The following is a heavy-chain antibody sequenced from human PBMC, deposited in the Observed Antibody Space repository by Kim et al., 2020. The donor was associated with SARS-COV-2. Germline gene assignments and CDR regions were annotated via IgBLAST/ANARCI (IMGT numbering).Heavy chain of an antibody. CDR3: ARGKITIFVLIIQDYYGIDV. V-gene: IGHV4-34*01. Sequence: IGDISLSITTQSTPSLKSRITITIDKSKNQFSLKLSSVTAADTAVYYCARGKITIFVLIIQDYYGIDVCGQGTTITVSS. D-gene: IGHD3-3*01. J-gene: IGHJ6*02. CDR2: ISLSITT.